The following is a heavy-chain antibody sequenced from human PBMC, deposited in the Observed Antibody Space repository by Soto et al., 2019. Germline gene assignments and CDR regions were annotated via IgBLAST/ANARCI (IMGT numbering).Heavy chain of an antibody. CDR2: INRSGIT. D-gene: IGHD3-22*01. Sequence: PSETLSLTCAVYGGSVSNYYWSWIRQPPGKGLEWIGEINRSGITNYNPSLKSRLTISVDTSKNQFSLRLTSVTAADTAVYYCARGTRYYDSSGYPTHFAYWGKGPLVTVSS. CDR3: ARGTRYYDSSGYPTHFAY. J-gene: IGHJ4*02. CDR1: GGSVSNYY. V-gene: IGHV4-34*01.